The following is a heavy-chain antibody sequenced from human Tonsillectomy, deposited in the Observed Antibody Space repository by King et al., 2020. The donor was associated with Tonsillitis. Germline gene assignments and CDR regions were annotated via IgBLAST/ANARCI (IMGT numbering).Heavy chain of an antibody. Sequence: TLKESGPTLVKSTQTLTLTCTFSGFSLTTSGVGVGWIRQPPGKALEWLALIYWDDDKRYSPSLKSRLTIIKDTSKNQVVLTMTNVNPVDTATYYCAHTGPPDAFDIWGQGTMVTVSS. D-gene: IGHD2-8*02. CDR1: GFSLTTSGVG. CDR3: AHTGPPDAFDI. V-gene: IGHV2-5*02. CDR2: IYWDDDK. J-gene: IGHJ3*02.